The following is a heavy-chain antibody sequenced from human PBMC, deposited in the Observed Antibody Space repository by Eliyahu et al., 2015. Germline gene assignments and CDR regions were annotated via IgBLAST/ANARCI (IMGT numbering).Heavy chain of an antibody. V-gene: IGHV4-39*01. CDR2: IYYAGAT. Sequence: QLQLQESGPGXVKPSETLSXTCTXXXDSXXTXXYYWAWLRQPPGKGLEWIASIYYAGATYYNPSLKSRVTISVDTSKDQFSLKLTSVTAADTAVYYCARLYMKYSSSSAIAHWGQGTLVTVSS. CDR3: ARLYMKYSSSSAIAH. D-gene: IGHD6-6*01. J-gene: IGHJ4*02. CDR1: XDSXXTXXYY.